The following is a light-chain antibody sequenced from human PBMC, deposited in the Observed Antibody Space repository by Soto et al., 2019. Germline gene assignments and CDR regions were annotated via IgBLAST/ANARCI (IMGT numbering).Light chain of an antibody. V-gene: IGKV1D-13*01. CDR2: DAS. J-gene: IGKJ4*01. CDR3: QQFDHYPLT. Sequence: QLTQSPSSLSASVGDRVTITCRASQGISTALAWYQQKPGKAPQLLIYDASSLESGVPSRFSGSGSGTEFTLTVSSLQPEDVATYYCQQFDHYPLTFGGGTKVEIK. CDR1: QGISTA.